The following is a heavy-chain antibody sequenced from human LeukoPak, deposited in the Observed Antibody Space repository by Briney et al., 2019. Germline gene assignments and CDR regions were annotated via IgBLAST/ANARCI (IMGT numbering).Heavy chain of an antibody. CDR1: GGSLSSYY. Sequence: PSETLSLTCTVSGGSLSSYYWSWIRQPPGKGLEWIGYIYYSGSTNYNPSLKSRVTISVDTSKNQFSLKLSSVTAADTAVYYCARGLPARYFDWLSNLDYWGQGTLVTVSS. CDR2: IYYSGST. V-gene: IGHV4-59*01. D-gene: IGHD3-9*01. J-gene: IGHJ4*02. CDR3: ARGLPARYFDWLSNLDY.